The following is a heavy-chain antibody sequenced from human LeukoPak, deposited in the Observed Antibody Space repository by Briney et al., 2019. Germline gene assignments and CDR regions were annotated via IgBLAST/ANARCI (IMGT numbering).Heavy chain of an antibody. CDR1: GYTFTGYY. Sequence: TSVKVSCKASGYTFTGYYMHWVRQAPGQGNEWSGWINPNSGGTNSAQKFQGRVTMTRDTSISTAYMELSRLRSDDTAVYYRARDEGYFEPAFDIWGQGTMVTVSS. CDR2: INPNSGGT. J-gene: IGHJ3*02. CDR3: ARDEGYFEPAFDI. D-gene: IGHD2/OR15-2a*01. V-gene: IGHV1-2*02.